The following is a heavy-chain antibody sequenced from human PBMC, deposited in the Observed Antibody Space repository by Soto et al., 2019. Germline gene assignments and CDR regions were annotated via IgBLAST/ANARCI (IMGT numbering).Heavy chain of an antibody. CDR2: ISSSSSTI. CDR1: GFTFSSYS. V-gene: IGHV3-48*01. D-gene: IGHD3-3*01. CDR3: ARSSRRRRYDFWSGSQSYMDV. Sequence: PGGSLRLSCAASGFTFSSYSMNWVRQAPGKGLEWVSYISSSSSTIYYADSVKGRFTISRDNAKNPLYLQMNSLRAEDTAVYYCARSSRRRRYDFWSGSQSYMDVWGKGTTVTVSS. J-gene: IGHJ6*03.